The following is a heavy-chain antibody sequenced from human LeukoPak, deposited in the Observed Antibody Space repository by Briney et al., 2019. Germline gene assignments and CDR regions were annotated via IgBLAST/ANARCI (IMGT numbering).Heavy chain of an antibody. J-gene: IGHJ6*03. CDR2: ISYDGSNK. D-gene: IGHD4-11*01. CDR1: GFTFSSYA. V-gene: IGHV3-30-3*01. CDR3: ARDPYSNYEFYYYYMDV. Sequence: GGSLRLSCAASGFTFSSYAMHWVRQAPGKGLEWVAVISYDGSNKYYADSVKGRFTISRDNAKNSLYLQMNSLRAEDTAVYYCARDPYSNYEFYYYYMDVWGKGTTVTVSS.